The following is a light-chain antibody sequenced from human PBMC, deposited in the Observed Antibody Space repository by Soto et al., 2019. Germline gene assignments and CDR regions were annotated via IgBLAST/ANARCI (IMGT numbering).Light chain of an antibody. CDR2: GAS. CDR3: QQYARSPRT. V-gene: IGKV3-20*01. Sequence: IVLTQSPGTLSLSPGERATLSCRASQNVDHSYLAWYQQKPGQAPRLLIYGASSRATGFPVRFSASGSGTEFTLIISRLEPEDFGVYYCQQYARSPRTFGQGTKVEIK. J-gene: IGKJ1*01. CDR1: QNVDHSY.